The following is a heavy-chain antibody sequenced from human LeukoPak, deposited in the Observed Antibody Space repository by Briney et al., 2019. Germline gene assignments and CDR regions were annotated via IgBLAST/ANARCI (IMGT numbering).Heavy chain of an antibody. CDR1: GYSFTSYW. CDR2: VYPGDSD. Sequence: GESLKISCKGSGYSFTSYWIGWVRQVPGKGLEWMGIVYPGDSDTSFQGQVTISADKSISTAYLQWRSLKASDTAMYYCALKTITIMKDPAAFDIWGLGTMVTVSS. D-gene: IGHD3-10*01. J-gene: IGHJ3*02. CDR3: ALKTITIMKDPAAFDI. V-gene: IGHV5-51*01.